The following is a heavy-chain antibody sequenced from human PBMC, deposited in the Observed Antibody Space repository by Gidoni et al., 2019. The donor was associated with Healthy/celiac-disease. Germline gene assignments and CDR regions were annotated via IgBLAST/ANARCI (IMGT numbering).Heavy chain of an antibody. J-gene: IGHJ5*02. V-gene: IGHV4-4*02. Sequence: QVQLQESGPGLVKPSGTLSLTCAVSGGSISSSNWWSWVREPPGKGLEWIGEIYHSGSTNYNPSLKSLVTISVDKSKNQFSPKLSSVTAADTAVYYCARAQQQLVRPFVWFDPWGQGTLVTVSS. D-gene: IGHD6-13*01. CDR2: IYHSGST. CDR1: GGSISSSNW. CDR3: ARAQQQLVRPFVWFDP.